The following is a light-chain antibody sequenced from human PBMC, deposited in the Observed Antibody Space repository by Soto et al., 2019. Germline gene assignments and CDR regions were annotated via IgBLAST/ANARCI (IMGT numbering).Light chain of an antibody. J-gene: IGKJ4*01. CDR3: QQRSNWPST. V-gene: IGKV3-11*01. CDR1: QSVSSY. CDR2: DAS. Sequence: EIVLTQSPATLSLSPGERATLSCRASQSVSSYLAWYQQRPGQAPRLLTYDASSRATGIPARFSGSGSGTDFTLTISSLEPEDSAVYYCQQRSNWPSTFGGGTKVEI.